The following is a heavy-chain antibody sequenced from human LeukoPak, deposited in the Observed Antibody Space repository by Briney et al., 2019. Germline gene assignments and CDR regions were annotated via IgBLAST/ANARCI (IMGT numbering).Heavy chain of an antibody. CDR3: ARVRAKQLAVALDY. CDR1: GFSFSRYP. Sequence: GGSLRLSCAASGFSFSRYPMGWVRQAPGKGLEWVANIKQDGSEKYYVDSVKGRFTISRDNAKNSLYLQMNSLRAEDTAVYYCARVRAKQLAVALDYWGQGTLVTVSS. J-gene: IGHJ4*02. V-gene: IGHV3-7*01. CDR2: IKQDGSEK. D-gene: IGHD6-6*01.